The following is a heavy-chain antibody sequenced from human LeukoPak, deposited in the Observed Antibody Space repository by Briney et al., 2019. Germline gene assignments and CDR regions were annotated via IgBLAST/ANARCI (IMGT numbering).Heavy chain of an antibody. CDR2: IFPIFGTA. D-gene: IGHD5-24*01. CDR1: GGTFSNYA. J-gene: IGHJ4*02. CDR3: ASSRDGYNSVFDY. Sequence: SVKVSCKASGGTFSNYAFSGVRQAPGQGREWMGGIFPIFGTANYAQRSQGRATITTDESTSTSYMELSSLRSEVAAVYYCASSRDGYNSVFDYWGQGTLVTVSS. V-gene: IGHV1-69*05.